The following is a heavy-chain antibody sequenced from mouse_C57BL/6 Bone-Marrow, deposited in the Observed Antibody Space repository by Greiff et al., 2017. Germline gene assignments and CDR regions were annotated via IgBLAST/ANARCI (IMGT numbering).Heavy chain of an antibody. CDR2: INPNNGGT. D-gene: IGHD1-1*01. V-gene: IGHV1-18*01. CDR3: ERFYYEDYYAMDY. J-gene: IGHJ4*01. CDR1: GYTFTDYN. Sequence: VQLQQSGPELVKPGASVKIPCKASGYTFTDYNMDWVKQSHGKSLDWIGDINPNNGGTIYNQKFKGKATLTVEKSSSTAYMELRSLTSEDTAVYYCERFYYEDYYAMDYWGQGTSVPVSS.